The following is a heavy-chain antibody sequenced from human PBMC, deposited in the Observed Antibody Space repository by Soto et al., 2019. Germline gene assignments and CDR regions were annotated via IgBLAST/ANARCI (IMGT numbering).Heavy chain of an antibody. CDR3: ARVAYEQQLVGWFDP. Sequence: ASVKVSCKASGYTFTSYSMHWVRQAPGQRLEWMGWINAGNGNTKYSQKFQGRVTITRDTSASTAYMELSSLRSEDTAVYYCARVAYEQQLVGWFDPWGQGTLVTVSS. V-gene: IGHV1-3*01. J-gene: IGHJ5*02. CDR2: INAGNGNT. D-gene: IGHD6-13*01. CDR1: GYTFTSYS.